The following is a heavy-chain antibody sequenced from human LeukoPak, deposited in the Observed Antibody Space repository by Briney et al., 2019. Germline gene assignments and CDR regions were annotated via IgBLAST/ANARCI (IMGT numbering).Heavy chain of an antibody. Sequence: GGSLRLSCAASGFTFSGSAMHWVRQASGKGLEWVGRIRSKANSYATAYAASVKGRFTISRDDSKNTAYLQMNSLKTEDTAVYYCTRLPGAGSGYYPVWGQGTLVTVSS. V-gene: IGHV3-73*01. CDR1: GFTFSGSA. J-gene: IGHJ4*02. D-gene: IGHD3-22*01. CDR3: TRLPGAGSGYYPV. CDR2: IRSKANSYAT.